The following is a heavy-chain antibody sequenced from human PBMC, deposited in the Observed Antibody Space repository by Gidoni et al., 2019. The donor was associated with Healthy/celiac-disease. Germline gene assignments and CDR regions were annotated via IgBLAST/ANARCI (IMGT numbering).Heavy chain of an antibody. Sequence: QVHLRDPGPVLLKPSQPLSLPCTVPGGSTTVGSYCCSWLRHQPGKGLGWIGYIYDGGSTYYNPTSKSRVTISVDTSKNQFSLKLGSVTAADTDVYYCAGRIGGATNGGYNWFDPWGQGTLVTVSS. CDR3: AGRIGGATNGGYNWFDP. CDR1: GGSTTVGSYC. D-gene: IGHD1-26*01. V-gene: IGHV4-31*03. J-gene: IGHJ5*02. CDR2: IYDGGST.